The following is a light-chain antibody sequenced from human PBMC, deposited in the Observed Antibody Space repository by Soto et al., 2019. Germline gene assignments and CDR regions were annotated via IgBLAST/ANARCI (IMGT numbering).Light chain of an antibody. CDR2: GAA. V-gene: IGKV3-15*01. CDR3: QQYHNWPA. Sequence: ETVMTQSPATLSVSPGERATLSCRASQSVFSSLAWYQHKPGQAPRLLIYGAATRATRIPARFSGSGSGTEFTLTISSLQSDDIAVYYCQQYHNWPAFGQGTKVEIK. J-gene: IGKJ1*01. CDR1: QSVFSS.